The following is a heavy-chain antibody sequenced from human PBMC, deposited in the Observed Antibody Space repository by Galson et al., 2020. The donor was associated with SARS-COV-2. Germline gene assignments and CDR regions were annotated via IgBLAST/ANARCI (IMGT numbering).Heavy chain of an antibody. V-gene: IGHV3-72*01. CDR2: TRNKANTYTT. Sequence: GGSLRLSCAASGFTFSDHYLDWVRQAPGKGLEWVGRTRNKANTYTTEYAASVEGRFTISRDNSENSLYLHMNSLKTEDTAVYYCVRGATEFDDWGQGTLVTVSS. J-gene: IGHJ4*02. CDR1: GFTFSDHY. CDR3: VRGATEFDD. D-gene: IGHD1-26*01.